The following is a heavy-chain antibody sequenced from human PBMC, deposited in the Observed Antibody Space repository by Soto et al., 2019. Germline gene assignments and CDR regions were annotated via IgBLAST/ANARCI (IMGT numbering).Heavy chain of an antibody. CDR1: GGSISSGGYY. CDR3: ARRIVATETFDH. Sequence: SETLSLTCTVSGGSISSGGYYWSWIRQPPGRGLEWIGFIYYAGSTKYNPSLNSRVTISVDTSKNQFSLTVTSVTAADTAVYYCARRIVATETFDHWGQGTLVTVSS. J-gene: IGHJ4*02. V-gene: IGHV4-61*08. CDR2: IYYAGST. D-gene: IGHD5-12*01.